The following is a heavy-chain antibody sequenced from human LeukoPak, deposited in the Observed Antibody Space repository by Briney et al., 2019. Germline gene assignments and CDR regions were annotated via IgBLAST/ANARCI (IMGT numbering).Heavy chain of an antibody. J-gene: IGHJ4*02. CDR3: ARDDYLHTFDY. Sequence: GGSLRLSCAASGFTVSSNYMSWVRQAPGKGLEWVSVIYSGGSTYYADSVKGRFTISRDNSKNTLYLQMNSLKAEDTAVYYCARDDYLHTFDYWGQGTLVTVSS. V-gene: IGHV3-66*01. CDR2: IYSGGST. D-gene: IGHD4-11*01. CDR1: GFTVSSNY.